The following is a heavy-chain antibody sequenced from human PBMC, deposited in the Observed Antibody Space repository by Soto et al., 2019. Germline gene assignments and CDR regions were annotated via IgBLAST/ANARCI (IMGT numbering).Heavy chain of an antibody. D-gene: IGHD1-26*01. Sequence: GESLKISCKGSGYSFTSYWIGWVRQMPGKGPEWMGIIYPGDSDTRYSPSFQGQVTISADQSISTAYLQWSSLKASDTAMYYCATGLVGATSGILSPVFDYWGQGTLVTVSS. J-gene: IGHJ4*02. CDR2: IYPGDSDT. V-gene: IGHV5-51*01. CDR1: GYSFTSYW. CDR3: ATGLVGATSGILSPVFDY.